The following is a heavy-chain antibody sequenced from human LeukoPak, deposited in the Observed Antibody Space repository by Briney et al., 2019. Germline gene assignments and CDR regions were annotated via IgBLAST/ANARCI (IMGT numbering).Heavy chain of an antibody. D-gene: IGHD3-10*01. CDR3: VKVGKYYGSGSYKYYYGMDV. Sequence: GGSLRLSCSASGFPFSSYAMHWVRQAPGKGLEYVSAISSNGGSTYYADSVKGRFTISRDNSKNTLYLQMSSLRAEDTAVYYCVKVGKYYGSGSYKYYYGMDVWGKGTTVTVSS. J-gene: IGHJ6*04. V-gene: IGHV3-64D*06. CDR2: ISSNGGST. CDR1: GFPFSSYA.